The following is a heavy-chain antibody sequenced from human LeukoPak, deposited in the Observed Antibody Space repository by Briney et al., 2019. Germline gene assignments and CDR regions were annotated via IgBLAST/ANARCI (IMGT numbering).Heavy chain of an antibody. D-gene: IGHD6-25*01. J-gene: IGHJ4*02. Sequence: PGGSLRLSCAASGFTVSSNYMSWVRQAPGKGLQWVSVIYSGGSTYYADSVKGRFTISRDISKNTLYLQMNSLRAEDTAVYYCARGSGYDYFDNRGQGTLVTVSS. V-gene: IGHV3-66*01. CDR3: ARGSGYDYFDN. CDR1: GFTVSSNY. CDR2: IYSGGST.